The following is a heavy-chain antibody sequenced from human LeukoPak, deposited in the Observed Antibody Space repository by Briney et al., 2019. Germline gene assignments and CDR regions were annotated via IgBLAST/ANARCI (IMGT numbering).Heavy chain of an antibody. CDR1: GYSFSTYW. J-gene: IGHJ3*02. Sequence: GESLKISCRGSGYSFSTYWVGWVRRMPGKGLEWMGIMYPGDSDTRYSPSFQGQFTISADKSVSTAYLQWSSLKASDTAMYYCARRDGYNMGAFDIWGQGTMVTVSS. D-gene: IGHD5-24*01. CDR3: ARRDGYNMGAFDI. CDR2: MYPGDSDT. V-gene: IGHV5-51*01.